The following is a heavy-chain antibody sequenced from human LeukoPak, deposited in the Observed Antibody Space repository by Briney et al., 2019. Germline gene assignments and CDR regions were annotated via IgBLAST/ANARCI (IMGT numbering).Heavy chain of an antibody. CDR3: AKGGGGYNLEGFDP. J-gene: IGHJ5*02. CDR1: GGSISSSSYY. D-gene: IGHD5-24*01. Sequence: SETLSLTCTVSGGSISSSSYYWGWIRQPPGKGLEWIGSIYYSGSTYYNPSLKSRVTISVDTSKNQFSLKLSSVTAADTAVYYCAKGGGGYNLEGFDPWGQGTLVTVSS. CDR2: IYYSGST. V-gene: IGHV4-39*07.